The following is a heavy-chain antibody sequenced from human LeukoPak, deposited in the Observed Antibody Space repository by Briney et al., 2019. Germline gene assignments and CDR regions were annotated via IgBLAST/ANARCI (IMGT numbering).Heavy chain of an antibody. CDR1: GYTFTSYY. CDR2: INPNSGGT. V-gene: IGHV1-2*06. CDR3: ARDVSNPRYHFDY. D-gene: IGHD2/OR15-2a*01. Sequence: ASVKVSCKASGYTFTSYYMHWVRQAPGQGLEWMGRINPNSGGTNYAQKFQGRVTMTRDTPISTAYMELSRLRSDDTAVYYCARDVSNPRYHFDYWGQGTLVTVSS. J-gene: IGHJ4*02.